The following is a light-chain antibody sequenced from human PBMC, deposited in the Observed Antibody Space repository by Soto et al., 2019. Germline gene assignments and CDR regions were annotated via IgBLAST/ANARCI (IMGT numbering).Light chain of an antibody. Sequence: DIVMTQSPATLSVSPGEGATLSCRASQTISSNLAWYQQKPGQPPRLLIYGASTRAAGIPARFSGSGSGTHFTLTITSLQTEDFAVYDCQQYNNWPPFTFGPGTKVDIK. V-gene: IGKV3-15*01. CDR3: QQYNNWPPFT. J-gene: IGKJ3*01. CDR2: GAS. CDR1: QTISSN.